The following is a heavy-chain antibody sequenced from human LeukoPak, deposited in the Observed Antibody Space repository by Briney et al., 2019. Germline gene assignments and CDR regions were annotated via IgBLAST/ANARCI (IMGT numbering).Heavy chain of an antibody. J-gene: IGHJ4*02. CDR2: ISYDGSNK. Sequence: GRSLRLSCAASGFTFSSYGMHWVRQAPGKGLEWVAVISYDGSNKYYADSVKGRFTISRDNSKNTLYLQMNSLRAEDTAVYYCAKDLYPVLRYFDWLSDYGGQGTLVTVSS. V-gene: IGHV3-30*18. CDR1: GFTFSSYG. D-gene: IGHD3-9*01. CDR3: AKDLYPVLRYFDWLSDY.